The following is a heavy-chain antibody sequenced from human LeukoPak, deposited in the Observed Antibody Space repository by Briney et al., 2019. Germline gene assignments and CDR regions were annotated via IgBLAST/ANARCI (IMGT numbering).Heavy chain of an antibody. V-gene: IGHV4-4*07. CDR2: LYTTGST. Sequence: SETLSLTCTVSGGSFSSYYWSWIRQPAGKGLEWIGRLYTTGSTNYNPSLKSRVTMSVDTSKNQFSLKLSSVTAADTAVYYCARTYSSSWDFDYWGQGTLVTVSS. CDR3: ARTYSSSWDFDY. J-gene: IGHJ4*02. D-gene: IGHD6-13*01. CDR1: GGSFSSYY.